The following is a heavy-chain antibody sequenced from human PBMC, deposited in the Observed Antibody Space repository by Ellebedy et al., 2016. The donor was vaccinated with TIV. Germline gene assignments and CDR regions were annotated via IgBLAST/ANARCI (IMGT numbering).Heavy chain of an antibody. CDR3: AGGKI. J-gene: IGHJ3*02. Sequence: ASVKVSCKASGYRFINYHIHWVRQAPGQGLEWMGIINPSGGSTSYAQKFEGRVTMTSDTSTSTVYMELNSLRSDDTAVYYCAGGKIWGQGTLVSVSS. CDR1: GYRFINYH. CDR2: INPSGGST. V-gene: IGHV1-46*01.